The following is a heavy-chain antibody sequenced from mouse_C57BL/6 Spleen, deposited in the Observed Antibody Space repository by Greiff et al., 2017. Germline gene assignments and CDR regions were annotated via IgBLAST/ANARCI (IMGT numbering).Heavy chain of an antibody. D-gene: IGHD1-1*01. Sequence: QVQLKESGPGLVQPSQSLSITCTVSGFSLTSYGVHWVRQSPGKGLEWLGVIWSGGSTDYNAAFISRLSISKDNSKSQVFFKMNSLQADDTAIYYCARNFLYYYDSSSTVYAMDYWGQGTSVTVSS. CDR3: ARNFLYYYDSSSTVYAMDY. CDR1: GFSLTSYG. CDR2: IWSGGST. V-gene: IGHV2-2*01. J-gene: IGHJ4*01.